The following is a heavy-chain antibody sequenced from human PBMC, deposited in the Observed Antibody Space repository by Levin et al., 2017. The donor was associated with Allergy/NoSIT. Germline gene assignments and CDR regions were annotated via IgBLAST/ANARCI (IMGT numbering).Heavy chain of an antibody. CDR2: ISGSGGST. V-gene: IGHV3-23*01. J-gene: IGHJ6*02. Sequence: LSLTCAASGFTFSSYAMSWVRQAPGKGLEWVSAISGSGGSTYYADSVKGRFTISRDNSKNTLYLQMNSLRAEDTAVYYCAKGSSTSCYSGMDVWGQGTTVTVSS. CDR3: AKGSSTSCYSGMDV. CDR1: GFTFSSYA. D-gene: IGHD2-2*02.